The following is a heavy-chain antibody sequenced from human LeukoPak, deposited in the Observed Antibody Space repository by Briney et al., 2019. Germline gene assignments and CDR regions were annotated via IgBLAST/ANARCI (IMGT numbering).Heavy chain of an antibody. J-gene: IGHJ5*02. V-gene: IGHV3-23*01. CDR1: GFTFSSYA. CDR3: AKKSAAGTLGINLWFDP. CDR2: ISGSGGST. Sequence: GGSLRLSCAASGFTFSSYAMSWVRQAPGKGLEWVSVISGSGGSTYYADSVKGRFTISRDNSKNTLYLQMNSLRAEDTAVYYCAKKSAAGTLGINLWFDPWGQGTLVTVSS. D-gene: IGHD6-13*01.